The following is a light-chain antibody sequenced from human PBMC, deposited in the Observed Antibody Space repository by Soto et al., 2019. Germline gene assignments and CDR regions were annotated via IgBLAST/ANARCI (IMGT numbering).Light chain of an antibody. J-gene: IGKJ2*01. V-gene: IGKV2-40*01. CDR3: IQRIEFPYT. Sequence: VRTQTPLSLPVTPGDPLSISCRTRQSLVDRDDVNTYLDWYLQRPGQSPQLLIYTLSSRASGVSDRFSGSESGTEFTLKISRLQTGDIGGDYCIQRIEFPYTFGQGTKLE. CDR2: TLS. CDR1: QSLVDRDDVNTY.